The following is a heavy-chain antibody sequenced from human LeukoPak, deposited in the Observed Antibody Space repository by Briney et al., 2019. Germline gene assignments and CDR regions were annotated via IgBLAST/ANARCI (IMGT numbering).Heavy chain of an antibody. CDR3: AREGNFASYDLLTGIMDV. CDR1: GGSISSYY. J-gene: IGHJ6*03. V-gene: IGHV4-4*07. D-gene: IGHD3-9*01. CDR2: IYTSGST. Sequence: SETLSLTCNVSGGSISSYYWSWIRQPAGKGLEWIGRIYTSGSTNYNPSLKSRVTMSVDTSKNQFSLKMSSVTAADTAVYYCAREGNFASYDLLTGIMDVWGKGTTVTISS.